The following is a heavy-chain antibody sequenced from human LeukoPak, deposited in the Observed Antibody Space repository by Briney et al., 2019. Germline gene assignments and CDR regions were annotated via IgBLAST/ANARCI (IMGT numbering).Heavy chain of an antibody. D-gene: IGHD3-10*01. Sequence: GGSLRLSCAASGFTFSSYGMHWVRQAPGKGLEWVAFIRYEGSNKYYADSVKGRFTISRDNSKNTLYLQMNSLRAEDTAVYYCAKDDGRTYYYGSGSLFVFDYWGQGTLVTVSS. J-gene: IGHJ4*02. V-gene: IGHV3-30*02. CDR2: IRYEGSNK. CDR1: GFTFSSYG. CDR3: AKDDGRTYYYGSGSLFVFDY.